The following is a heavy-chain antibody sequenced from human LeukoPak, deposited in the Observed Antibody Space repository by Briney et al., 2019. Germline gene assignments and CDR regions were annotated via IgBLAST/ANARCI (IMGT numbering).Heavy chain of an antibody. CDR3: AKNPYEYYFDY. D-gene: IGHD5-12*01. V-gene: IGHV1-2*02. CDR2: INPNSGVT. CDR1: GYTFTGYY. Sequence: GASVKVSCKASGYTFTGYYMHWVRQAPGQGLEWMGWINPNSGVTNYAQKFQGRVTMTRDTSIRTAYVELSGLRSDDTAVYYCAKNPYEYYFDYWGQGTLVTVSS. J-gene: IGHJ4*02.